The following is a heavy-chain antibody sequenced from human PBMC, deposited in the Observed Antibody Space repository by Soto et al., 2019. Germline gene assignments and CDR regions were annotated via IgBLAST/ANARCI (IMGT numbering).Heavy chain of an antibody. Sequence: KSSETLSLTCTVSGGSVSSGSYFWSWIRQPPGKGLEWIGYIYYNGNTNFNPSPKSRVTISVDTSKTQFSLKLSSVTAADTAVYYCARTHYYDSSPLLLWGQGTLVTVSS. D-gene: IGHD3-22*01. CDR1: GGSVSSGSYF. V-gene: IGHV4-61*01. J-gene: IGHJ4*02. CDR2: IYYNGNT. CDR3: ARTHYYDSSPLLL.